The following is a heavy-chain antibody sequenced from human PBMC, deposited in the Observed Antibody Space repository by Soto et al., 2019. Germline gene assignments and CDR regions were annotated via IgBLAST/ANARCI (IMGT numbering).Heavy chain of an antibody. V-gene: IGHV4-4*02. J-gene: IGHJ5*02. CDR3: ARVGYDFWSGYYKYNWFDP. CDR2: IYHSGST. Sequence: SETLSLTCAVSGGSISSSNWWSWVRQPPGKGLEWIGEIYHSGSTNYNPSLKSRVTISVDKSKNQFSLKLSSVTAADTAVYYCARVGYDFWSGYYKYNWFDPWGQGTLVTVSS. CDR1: GGSISSSNW. D-gene: IGHD3-3*01.